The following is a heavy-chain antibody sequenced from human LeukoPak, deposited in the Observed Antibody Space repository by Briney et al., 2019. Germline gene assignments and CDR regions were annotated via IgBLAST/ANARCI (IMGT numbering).Heavy chain of an antibody. V-gene: IGHV3-73*01. CDR2: IRSKANSCAT. CDR3: TTVRGYYYYGMDV. J-gene: IGHJ6*02. CDR1: GFTSSGSA. D-gene: IGHD6-19*01. Sequence: GGPLKLSCAASGFTSSGSAMHWVRQASGKGLEWVGRIRSKANSCATAYAASVKGRFTISRDDSKNTAYLQINSLKTEDTAVYYCTTVRGYYYYGMDVWGQGTTVTVSS.